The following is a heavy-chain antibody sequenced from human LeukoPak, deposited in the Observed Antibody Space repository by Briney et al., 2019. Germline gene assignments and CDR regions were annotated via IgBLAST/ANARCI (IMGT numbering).Heavy chain of an antibody. Sequence: PAGGSLRVSCAASGFTFSSYAMHWVRQAPGKGLEWVAVISYDGSNKYYADSVKGRFTISRDNSKNTLYLQMNSLRAEDTAVYYCARFLCRQKTAYEMDVWGKGTTVTVSS. J-gene: IGHJ6*04. D-gene: IGHD2/OR15-2a*01. CDR3: ARFLCRQKTAYEMDV. CDR2: ISYDGSNK. V-gene: IGHV3-30*04. CDR1: GFTFSSYA.